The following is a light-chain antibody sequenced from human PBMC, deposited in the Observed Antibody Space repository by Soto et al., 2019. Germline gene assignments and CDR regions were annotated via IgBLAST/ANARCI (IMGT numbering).Light chain of an antibody. CDR1: SSDVGSYNL. CDR2: EGS. J-gene: IGLJ2*01. CDR3: CSYAGSSTLL. V-gene: IGLV2-23*01. Sequence: QSALTQPASVSGSPGQSITISCTGTSSDVGSYNLVSWYQQHPGKAPKLMIYEGSKRPSGVSNRFSGSKSGNTASLTISGLQAEDEDDYYCCSYAGSSTLLFGGGTKLTVL.